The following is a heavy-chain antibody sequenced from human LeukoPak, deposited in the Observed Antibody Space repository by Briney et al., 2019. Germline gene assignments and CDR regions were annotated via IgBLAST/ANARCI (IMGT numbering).Heavy chain of an antibody. J-gene: IGHJ4*02. CDR2: ISGYNGNT. CDR3: ARGGSSTYIDY. Sequence: GASVKVSCKASGFTFTSYGFTWVRQAPGQGLEWMGWISGYNGNTNYAQKLQGRVTMTTDTSTRTAYMELRSLRSDDTAAYYCARGGSSTYIDYWGQGTLVTVSS. V-gene: IGHV1-18*01. D-gene: IGHD2-2*01. CDR1: GFTFTSYG.